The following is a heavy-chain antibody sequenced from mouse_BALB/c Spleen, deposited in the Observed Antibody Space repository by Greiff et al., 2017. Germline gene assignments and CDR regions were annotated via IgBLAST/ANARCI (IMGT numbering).Heavy chain of an antibody. J-gene: IGHJ4*01. Sequence: VQLQQSGPELVKPGASVKISCKASGYSFTGYYMHWVKQSHVKSLEWIGRINPYNGATSYNQNFKDKASLTVDRSSSTAYMVLHSLTSEDSAVYYCARSYYYGSSHYYAMDYWGQGTSVTVAS. V-gene: IGHV1-31*01. CDR3: ARSYYYGSSHYYAMDY. CDR2: INPYNGAT. CDR1: GYSFTGYY. D-gene: IGHD1-1*01.